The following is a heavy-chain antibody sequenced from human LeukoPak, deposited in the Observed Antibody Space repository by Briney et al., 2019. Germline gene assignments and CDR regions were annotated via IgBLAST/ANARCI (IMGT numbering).Heavy chain of an antibody. CDR3: ARGVLLSWSNWFDP. J-gene: IGHJ5*02. CDR1: GYTFTSYD. Sequence: EASVKVSCKASGYTFTSYDINWVRQATGQGLEWMGWMNPNSGNTGYAQKFQGRVTITRNTSISTAYMELSSLRSEDTAVYYCARGVLLSWSNWFDPWGQGTLVTVSS. CDR2: MNPNSGNT. D-gene: IGHD3-10*01. V-gene: IGHV1-8*03.